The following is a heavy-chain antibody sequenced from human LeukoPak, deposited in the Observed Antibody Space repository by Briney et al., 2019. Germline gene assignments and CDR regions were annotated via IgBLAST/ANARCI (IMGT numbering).Heavy chain of an antibody. D-gene: IGHD1-26*01. J-gene: IGHJ4*02. CDR3: AKDQSWESPHYLDS. Sequence: GGSLRLSCAASGFTFSSSAMSWVRQVPGKGLEWVSGISASGGSTSYADSVRGRFTISRDNSKNTLYVQMNSLRDEDTAVYYCAKDQSWESPHYLDSWGQGTLVTVSS. V-gene: IGHV3-23*01. CDR1: GFTFSSSA. CDR2: ISASGGST.